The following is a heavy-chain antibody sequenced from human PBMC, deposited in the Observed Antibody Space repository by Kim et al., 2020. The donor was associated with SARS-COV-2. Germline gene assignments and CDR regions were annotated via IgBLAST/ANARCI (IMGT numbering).Heavy chain of an antibody. J-gene: IGHJ5*02. V-gene: IGHV1-3*01. CDR1: GYTFTSYA. Sequence: ASVKVSCKASGYTFTSYAMHWVRQAPGQRLEWMGWINAGNGNTKYSQKFQGRVTITRDTSASTAYMELSSLRSEDTAVYYCARELTLTGYLNWFDPWGQGTLVTVSS. CDR2: INAGNGNT. D-gene: IGHD3-9*01. CDR3: ARELTLTGYLNWFDP.